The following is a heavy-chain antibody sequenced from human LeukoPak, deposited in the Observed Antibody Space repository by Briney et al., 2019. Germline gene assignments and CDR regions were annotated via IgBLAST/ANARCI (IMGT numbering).Heavy chain of an antibody. CDR1: GFTILNCR. V-gene: IGHV3-7*04. CDR2: INQDGTVE. D-gene: IGHD2-21*02. CDR3: AWGRGDYYFHS. J-gene: IGHJ4*02. Sequence: PGGSLRLSCAACGFTILNCRKNWVRQAPGEGLEWVANINQDGTVEHYVDSVKGRFTISRDNAKNSLFLQTNSLRVEDTAVYYCAWGRGDYYFHSWGQETLVTVSS.